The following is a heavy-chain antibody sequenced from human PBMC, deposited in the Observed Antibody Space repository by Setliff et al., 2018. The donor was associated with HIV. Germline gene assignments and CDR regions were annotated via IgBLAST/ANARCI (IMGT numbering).Heavy chain of an antibody. CDR3: AREERYYDGKGALDY. CDR2: ISAYNGNT. J-gene: IGHJ4*02. V-gene: IGHV1-18*04. Sequence: ASVKVSCKASGYTFTSYPMHWVRQAPGQGLEWMGWISAYNGNTNYAQKLQGRVTMTTDTSITTAYMELSSLISDDTAVYYCAREERYYDGKGALDYWGQGMLVTVSS. D-gene: IGHD3-22*01. CDR1: GYTFTSYP.